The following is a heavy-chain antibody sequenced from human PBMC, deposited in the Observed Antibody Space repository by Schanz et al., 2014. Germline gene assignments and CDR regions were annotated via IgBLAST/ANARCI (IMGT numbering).Heavy chain of an antibody. CDR3: AKGMGYCSGGTCYDYYYYGLDV. V-gene: IGHV3-30*18. CDR2: MSYDGSIK. D-gene: IGHD2-15*01. CDR1: GFTFSSYG. J-gene: IGHJ6*02. Sequence: QVQLVESGGGVVKPGGSLRLSCAASGFTFSSYGMHWVRQAPGKGLEWVAAMSYDGSIKYYGDSVKGRFTISRDNSENTLYLQMNSLSADDTAVCYCAKGMGYCSGGTCYDYYYYGLDVWGQGTTVTVSS.